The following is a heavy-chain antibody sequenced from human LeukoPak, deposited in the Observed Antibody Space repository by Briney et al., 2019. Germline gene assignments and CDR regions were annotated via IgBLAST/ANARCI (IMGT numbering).Heavy chain of an antibody. Sequence: SETLSLTCAVSGGSISSSNWWSWVRQPPGKGLEWIGEIYHSGSTNYNPSLKSRVTISVDKSKNQFSLKLSSVTAADTAVYYCARDAAYYDILTGYPPLGYWGQGTLVTVSS. CDR3: ARDAAYYDILTGYPPLGY. J-gene: IGHJ4*02. V-gene: IGHV4-4*02. CDR2: IYHSGST. D-gene: IGHD3-9*01. CDR1: GGSISSSNW.